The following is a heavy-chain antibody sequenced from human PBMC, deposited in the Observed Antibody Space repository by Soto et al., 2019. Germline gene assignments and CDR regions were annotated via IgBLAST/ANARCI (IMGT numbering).Heavy chain of an antibody. Sequence: PSETLSLTCAVYGDSMSSSNWWNWVRQPPGKGLEWIGEAHHSGRTNYNPSLKSRVTISVDRSQNHFSLQLTSVTAADTAVYYCARSEATALDYWGQGTLVTVSS. CDR1: GDSMSSSNW. J-gene: IGHJ4*02. CDR2: AHHSGRT. CDR3: ARSEATALDY. V-gene: IGHV4-4*02.